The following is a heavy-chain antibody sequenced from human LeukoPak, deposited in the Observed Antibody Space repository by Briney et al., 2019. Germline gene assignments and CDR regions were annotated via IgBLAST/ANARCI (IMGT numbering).Heavy chain of an antibody. V-gene: IGHV3-23*01. CDR1: GFTFRSFT. Sequence: PGWSLRLSCEASGFTFRSFTMSWVRQARGKGLEWLSGISASGHYIYQADSVKGRFTISRDNSKNTLYIEINSLRVEDTAVYYCARDGSWGDYQFYFYMDVWGKGTTVTVSS. CDR2: ISASGHYI. D-gene: IGHD2-2*01. CDR3: ARDGSWGDYQFYFYMDV. J-gene: IGHJ6*03.